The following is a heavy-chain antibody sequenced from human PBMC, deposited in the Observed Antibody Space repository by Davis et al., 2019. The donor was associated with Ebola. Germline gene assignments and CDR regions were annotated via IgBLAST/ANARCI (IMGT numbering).Heavy chain of an antibody. CDR2: ISYDGSNK. CDR1: GFTFSSYG. CDR3: VAEMATTSAYFDY. Sequence: PGGSLRLSCAASGFTFSSYGMHWVRQAPGKGLEWVAVISYDGSNKYYADSVKGRFTISRDNSKNTLYLQMNSLRAEDTAVYYCVAEMATTSAYFDYWGQGTLVTVSS. D-gene: IGHD5-24*01. V-gene: IGHV3-30*03. J-gene: IGHJ4*02.